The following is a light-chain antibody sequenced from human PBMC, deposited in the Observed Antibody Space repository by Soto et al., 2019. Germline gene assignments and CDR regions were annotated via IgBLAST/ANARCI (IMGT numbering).Light chain of an antibody. J-gene: IGLJ3*02. CDR1: SNDVGGYNL. V-gene: IGLV2-23*02. CDR3: CSHVGGSSPPWV. Sequence: QSALTQPASVSGSPGQSITISCTGTSNDVGGYNLVSWFQQHPGKAPKLMISEVNKRPSGVSNRFSGSKSANTASLTISGLQAEDEADYYCCSHVGGSSPPWVFGGGTQLTVL. CDR2: EVN.